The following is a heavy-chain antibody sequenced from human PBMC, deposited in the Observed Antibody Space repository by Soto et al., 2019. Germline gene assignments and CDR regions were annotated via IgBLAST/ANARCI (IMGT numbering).Heavy chain of an antibody. Sequence: EVQLLESGGGLVQPGGSLRLSCAASGFTFSSYVMSWVRQAPGKGLEWVSTSSGSGVTTYHADSVKGRFTIIRDNSKNTLYLQMNSLRAEDTAGYYCAKGAVPHYYYGMDVWGQWTTVTVSS. CDR3: AKGAVPHYYYGMDV. J-gene: IGHJ6*02. V-gene: IGHV3-23*01. CDR1: GFTFSSYV. CDR2: SSGSGVTT.